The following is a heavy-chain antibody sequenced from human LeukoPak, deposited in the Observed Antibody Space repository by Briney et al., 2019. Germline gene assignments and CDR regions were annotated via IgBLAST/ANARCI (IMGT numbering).Heavy chain of an antibody. CDR1: GFSFSTYA. V-gene: IGHV3-23*01. Sequence: GGSLRLSCETSGFSFSTYAMYWVRQAPGKGLEWVSTISGGVVTTYYADSVKGRFTISRDNSKNTVYLQMNSLRAEDTAVYYCAKEGKLGYCSSSKCYLDYWGRGTLVAVSS. J-gene: IGHJ4*02. D-gene: IGHD2-2*01. CDR2: ISGGVVTT. CDR3: AKEGKLGYCSSSKCYLDY.